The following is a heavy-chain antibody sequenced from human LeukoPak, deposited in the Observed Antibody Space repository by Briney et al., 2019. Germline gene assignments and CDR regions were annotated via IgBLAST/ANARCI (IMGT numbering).Heavy chain of an antibody. CDR3: ARDPSNSCGRYEHFDY. CDR2: IYYSGST. Sequence: SETLSLTCTVSGGSISSYYWSWVRQPPGKGLEWIGYIYYSGSTSYNPSLKSRVTISVDTSKNQFSLKLSSATAADTAVYYCARDPSNSCGRYEHFDYWGQGTLVTVSS. J-gene: IGHJ4*02. CDR1: GGSISSYY. D-gene: IGHD6-19*01. V-gene: IGHV4-59*01.